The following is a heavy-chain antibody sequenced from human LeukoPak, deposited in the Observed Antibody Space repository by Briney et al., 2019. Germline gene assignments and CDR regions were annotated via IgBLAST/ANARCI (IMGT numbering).Heavy chain of an antibody. J-gene: IGHJ6*02. CDR3: ARDAYYYGSGSYSHYYYGMDV. CDR1: GGYISSYY. CDR2: IYTSGST. V-gene: IGHV4-4*07. Sequence: SETLSLTCTVSGGYISSYYWSWIRQPAGKGLEWIGRIYTSGSTNYNPALKSRGTISVDTSKNQFSLKLSSVTAADTAVYYCARDAYYYGSGSYSHYYYGMDVWGQGTTVTVSS. D-gene: IGHD3-10*01.